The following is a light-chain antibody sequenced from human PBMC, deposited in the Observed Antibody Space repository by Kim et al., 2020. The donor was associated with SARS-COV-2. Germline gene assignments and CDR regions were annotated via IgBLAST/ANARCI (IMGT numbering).Light chain of an antibody. J-gene: IGKJ2*01. Sequence: DIQMTQSPSSLSASVGDRVTITCRASQGITTFLSWYQQTPGKAPKLLIYDASTVQSGVPARFSGSGSGTDFTLTISSLQPEDFATYYCQQSHSTPPTFGQGTKLEI. CDR2: DAS. CDR3: QQSHSTPPT. CDR1: QGITTF. V-gene: IGKV1-39*01.